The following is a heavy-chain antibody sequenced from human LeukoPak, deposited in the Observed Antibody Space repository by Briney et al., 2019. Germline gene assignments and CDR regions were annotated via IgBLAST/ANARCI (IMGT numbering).Heavy chain of an antibody. CDR1: GFTLSSYW. Sequence: PGGSLRLSCAASGFTLSSYWMSWVRQAPGKGLVWVSRINTDGSITNYADSVKGRFTISRDNAKNTLYLQMNSLRAEDTAVYYCTRVQDDFWSAYYMDYWGQGTLVTVSS. V-gene: IGHV3-74*01. CDR3: TRVQDDFWSAYYMDY. J-gene: IGHJ4*02. D-gene: IGHD3-3*01. CDR2: INTDGSIT.